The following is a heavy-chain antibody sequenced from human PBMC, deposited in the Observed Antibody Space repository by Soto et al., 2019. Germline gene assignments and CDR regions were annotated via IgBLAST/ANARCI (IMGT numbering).Heavy chain of an antibody. CDR1: GGSISSDGHW. CDR2: IYYSGNA. CDR3: ARYHYGSGSYSLFDY. Sequence: SETLSLTCTVSGGSISSDGHWWSWIRQPPGKGLEWIGYIYYSGNAYYNPSLKSRVTISVDTSKNQFSLKLSSVTAADTAVYYCARYHYGSGSYSLFDYWGHGTRVT. J-gene: IGHJ4*01. D-gene: IGHD3-10*01. V-gene: IGHV4-30-4*01.